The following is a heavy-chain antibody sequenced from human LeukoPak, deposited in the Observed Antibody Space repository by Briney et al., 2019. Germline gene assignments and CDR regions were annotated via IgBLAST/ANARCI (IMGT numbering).Heavy chain of an antibody. CDR1: GGSISSSSYY. CDR2: IYYTRST. D-gene: IGHD3-22*01. CDR3: AREVTMIVVVIHDWYFDL. J-gene: IGHJ2*01. V-gene: IGHV4-39*02. Sequence: PSETLSLTCTVSGGSISSSSYYWGWIRQPPGKGLEWIGSIYYTRSTYYNPSPKSRVTISVDTSKNQFSLKLTSVTAADTAVYYCAREVTMIVVVIHDWYFDLWGRGTLVTVSS.